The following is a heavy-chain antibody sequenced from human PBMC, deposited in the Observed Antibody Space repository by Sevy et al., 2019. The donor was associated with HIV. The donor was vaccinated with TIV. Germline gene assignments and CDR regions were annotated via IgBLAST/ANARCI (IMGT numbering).Heavy chain of an antibody. CDR3: AREDIVLGEGNYYGMDV. Sequence: QLGGALRLSCAASEFTVSSNYMSWVRQAPGKGLEWVSVIYSGGSTYYADSVKGRFTISRDNSQNTVYLQMNSLRAEDTAVYYCAREDIVLGEGNYYGMDVWGQGTTVTVSS. V-gene: IGHV3-53*01. CDR1: EFTVSSNY. CDR2: IYSGGST. J-gene: IGHJ6*02. D-gene: IGHD2-15*01.